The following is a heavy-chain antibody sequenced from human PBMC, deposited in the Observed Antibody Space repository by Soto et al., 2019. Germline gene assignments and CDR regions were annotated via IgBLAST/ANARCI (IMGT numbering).Heavy chain of an antibody. CDR3: AREVSYYDSSGYYRGEFDY. D-gene: IGHD3-22*01. V-gene: IGHV3-30-3*01. J-gene: IGHJ4*02. CDR2: ISYDGSNK. CDR1: GFTFSSYA. Sequence: GGSLRLSCAASGFTFSSYAMHWVRQAPGKGLEWVAVISYDGSNKYYADSVKGRFTISRDNSKNTLYLQMNSLRAEDTAVYYCAREVSYYDSSGYYRGEFDYWGQGTLVTVSS.